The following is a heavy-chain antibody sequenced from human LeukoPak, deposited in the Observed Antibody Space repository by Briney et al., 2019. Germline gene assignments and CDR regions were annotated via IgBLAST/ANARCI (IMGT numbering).Heavy chain of an antibody. CDR3: ARHAYDSSGYYSEF. D-gene: IGHD3-22*01. CDR1: GYSFTSYW. V-gene: IGHV5-51*01. CDR2: IYPDDSDT. Sequence: GASLKISSKGSGYSFTSYWIGCVRQMPAKGLEWRGIIYPDDSDTRYSPSFQGQVTISADKSISTAYLQWSSLKASDTAMYYFARHAYDSSGYYSEFWGQGTLVTVSS. J-gene: IGHJ4*02.